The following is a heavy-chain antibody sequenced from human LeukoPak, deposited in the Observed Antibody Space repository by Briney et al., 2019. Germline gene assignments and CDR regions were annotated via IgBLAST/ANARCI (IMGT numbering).Heavy chain of an antibody. Sequence: SETLSLTCTVSDGSISSSSYYWGWIRQPPGKGLEWIGSIYYSGSTYYNPSLKSRVTISVDTSKNQFSLQLNSVTPEDTAVYYCARGPGALLHWGQGILVTVSS. V-gene: IGHV4-39*01. CDR2: IYYSGST. CDR3: ARGPGALLH. D-gene: IGHD3-10*01. J-gene: IGHJ4*02. CDR1: DGSISSSSYY.